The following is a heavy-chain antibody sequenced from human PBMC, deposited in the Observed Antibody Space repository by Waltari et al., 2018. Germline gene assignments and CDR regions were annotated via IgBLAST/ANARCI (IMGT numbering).Heavy chain of an antibody. CDR2: LYYRGDT. D-gene: IGHD2-15*01. Sequence: QVQLQESGPGLVKPSETLSLTCTVAGASISSYYWSWIRQSPGKGLEWIGYLYYRGDTNYNPSLRSRVTISVTPAQNPLSLEASPWTAVDTAVYYWAGTIVVAGTGGFGYWGQGTLVTVSS. J-gene: IGHJ4*02. CDR1: GASISSYY. V-gene: IGHV4-59*01. CDR3: AGTIVVAGTGGFGY.